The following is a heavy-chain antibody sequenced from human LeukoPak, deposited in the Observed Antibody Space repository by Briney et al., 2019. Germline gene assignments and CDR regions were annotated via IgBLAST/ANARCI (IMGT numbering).Heavy chain of an antibody. Sequence: PSETLSPTCAVYGGSFSGYYWSWIRQPPGKGLEWIGEINHSGSTNYNPSLKSRVTISVDTSKNQFSLKLSSVTAADTAVYYCAREALYNWNDGGFWFDPWGQGTLVTVSS. CDR3: AREALYNWNDGGFWFDP. V-gene: IGHV4-34*01. CDR2: INHSGST. J-gene: IGHJ5*02. D-gene: IGHD1-20*01. CDR1: GGSFSGYY.